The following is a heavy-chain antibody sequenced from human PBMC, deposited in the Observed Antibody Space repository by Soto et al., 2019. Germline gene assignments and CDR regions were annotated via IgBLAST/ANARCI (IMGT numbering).Heavy chain of an antibody. CDR2: IDPNGGDT. Sequence: LVQSGSQVKKLGASVKVSCRASEYTFTSYLLHWVRQAPGQGLEWMGVIDPNGGDTNYAQNFQGRVAMARDTSTRNAYMDLSGLTSGDTAGYLCAKDGGLSMAGRLRTEYHWLDSWGQGTLVTVSS. D-gene: IGHD5-12*01. CDR3: AKDGGLSMAGRLRTEYHWLDS. CDR1: EYTFTSYL. J-gene: IGHJ5*01. V-gene: IGHV1-46*01.